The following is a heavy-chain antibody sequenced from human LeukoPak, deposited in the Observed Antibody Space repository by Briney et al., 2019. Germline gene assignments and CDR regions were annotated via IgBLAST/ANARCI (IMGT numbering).Heavy chain of an antibody. CDR3: ARVGTYSSGREAFDI. J-gene: IGHJ3*02. CDR1: GGSFSGYY. D-gene: IGHD6-19*01. V-gene: IGHV4-34*01. CDR2: INHSGST. Sequence: SETLSLTCAVYGGSFSGYYWSWIRQPPGKGLEWIGEINHSGSTNYNPSLKSRVTISVDMSKNQFSLKLSSVTAADTAVYYCARVGTYSSGREAFDIWGQGTMVTVSS.